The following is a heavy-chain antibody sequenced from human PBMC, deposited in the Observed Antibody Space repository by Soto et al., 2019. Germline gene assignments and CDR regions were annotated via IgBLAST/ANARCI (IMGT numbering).Heavy chain of an antibody. D-gene: IGHD5-12*01. V-gene: IGHV3-21*01. J-gene: IGHJ6*02. CDR1: GFTFRSYS. CDR3: ARDIYSGYDYGYYYYGMDV. Sequence: PGGSLRLSCAASGFTFRSYSMNWVRQAPGKGLEWVSSISSSSSYIYYADSVKGRFTISRGNAKNSLYLQMNSLRAEDTAVYYCARDIYSGYDYGYYYYGMDVWGQGTTVTVSS. CDR2: ISSSSSYI.